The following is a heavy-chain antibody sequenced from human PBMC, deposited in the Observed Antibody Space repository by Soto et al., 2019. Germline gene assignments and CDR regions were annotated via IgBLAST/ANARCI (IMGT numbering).Heavy chain of an antibody. CDR3: AKGGRQWLVTSDFNY. CDR2: VSHDGRNT. D-gene: IGHD6-19*01. CDR1: GFTFSDYA. V-gene: IGHV3-30*18. J-gene: IGHJ4*02. Sequence: VQLVESGGGVVQPGRSLRLSCAASGFTFSDYAMHWVRQAPGRGLEWVAVVSHDGRNTHYADSVKGRFTISRASSKTTVSLEMTSLSAEDTEVYYGAKGGRQWLVTSDFNYWGQGALVPVSS.